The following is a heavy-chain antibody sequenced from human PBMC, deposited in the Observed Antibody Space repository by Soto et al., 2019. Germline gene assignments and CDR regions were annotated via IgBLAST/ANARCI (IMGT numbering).Heavy chain of an antibody. CDR2: ISSSGYNT. D-gene: IGHD6-19*01. Sequence: EVQLLESGGNLVQPEGSLRLSCAASGFTFIGSAMSWVRQTPGKGLEWVSTISSSGYNTYYADSVKGRFAVSRDNSQNTLYLQMNSLRVDDTAVYYCAKPLRPHQWLVGFDYWGQGALVTVSS. CDR3: AKPLRPHQWLVGFDY. J-gene: IGHJ4*02. V-gene: IGHV3-23*01. CDR1: GFTFIGSA.